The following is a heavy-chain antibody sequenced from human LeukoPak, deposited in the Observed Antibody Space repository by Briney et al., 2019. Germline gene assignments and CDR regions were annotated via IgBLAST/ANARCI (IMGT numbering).Heavy chain of an antibody. Sequence: PGGSLRLPCAASGFTFDDYAMHWVRQAPGKGLEWVSGISWNSGSIGYADSVKGRFTISRDNAKNSLYLQMNSLRAEDTALYYCAKARGWELHYEVDYWGQGTLVTVSS. D-gene: IGHD1-26*01. CDR2: ISWNSGSI. CDR1: GFTFDDYA. CDR3: AKARGWELHYEVDY. J-gene: IGHJ4*02. V-gene: IGHV3-9*01.